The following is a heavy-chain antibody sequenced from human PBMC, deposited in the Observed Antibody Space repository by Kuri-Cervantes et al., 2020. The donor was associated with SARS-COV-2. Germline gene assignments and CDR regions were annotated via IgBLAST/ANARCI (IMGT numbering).Heavy chain of an antibody. J-gene: IGHJ4*02. CDR2: INPNSGGT. D-gene: IGHD1-26*01. CDR3: ARASSGSYYRFGC. V-gene: IGHV1-2*02. CDR1: GYTFTGYY. Sequence: ASVKVSCKASGYTFTGYYMHWVRQAPGQGLEWMGWINPNSGGTNYAQKFQGRVTMTRDTSISTAYMELSRLRSDDTAMYYCARASSGSYYRFGCWGQGTLVTVSS.